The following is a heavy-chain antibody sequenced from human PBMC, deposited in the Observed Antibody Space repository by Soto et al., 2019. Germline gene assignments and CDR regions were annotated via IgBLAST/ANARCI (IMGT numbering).Heavy chain of an antibody. CDR2: ISYDGSNK. V-gene: IGHV3-30-3*01. Sequence: PGGSLRLSCAASGFTFSSYAMHWVRQAPGKGLEWVAVISYDGSNKYYADSVKGRFTISRDNSKNTLYLQMNSLRAEDTAVYYCARDPTRDPDPHEFSGSYFKVPTFDYWGQGTLVTVSS. CDR3: ARDPTRDPDPHEFSGSYFKVPTFDY. J-gene: IGHJ4*02. CDR1: GFTFSSYA. D-gene: IGHD3-10*01.